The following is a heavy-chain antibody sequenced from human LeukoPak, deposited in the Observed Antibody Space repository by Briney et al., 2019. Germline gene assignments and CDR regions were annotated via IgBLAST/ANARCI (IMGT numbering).Heavy chain of an antibody. CDR2: IYHSGTT. CDR1: GFSISTGYY. D-gene: IGHD6-13*01. J-gene: IGHJ4*02. CDR3: SRIETAGPFDY. V-gene: IGHV4-38-2*01. Sequence: SETLSLTCDVSGFSISTGYYWGWIRQPPGKGLEWIGSIYHSGTTYYSPSLKSRVTISVDTSKNQFSLKLSSVTAADTAMCYCSRIETAGPFDYWGKGTLVTVSS.